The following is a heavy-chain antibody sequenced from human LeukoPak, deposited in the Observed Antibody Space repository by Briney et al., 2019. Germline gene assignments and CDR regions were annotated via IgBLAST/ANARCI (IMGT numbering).Heavy chain of an antibody. CDR2: INHSGST. D-gene: IGHD6-13*01. CDR1: GGSFSGYY. Sequence: SETLSLTCAVYGGSFSGYYWSWIRQPPGKGLEWIGEINHSGSTNYNPSLKSRVTMSVDTSKNQFSLKLSSVTAADTAVYYCARSLRQQADAFDIWGQGTMVTVSS. CDR3: ARSLRQQADAFDI. J-gene: IGHJ3*02. V-gene: IGHV4-34*01.